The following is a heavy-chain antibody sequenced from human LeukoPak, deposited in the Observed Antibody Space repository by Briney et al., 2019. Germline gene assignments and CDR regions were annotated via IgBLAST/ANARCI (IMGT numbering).Heavy chain of an antibody. CDR1: GGSISSSSYY. CDR2: IYYSGST. D-gene: IGHD6-13*01. J-gene: IGHJ4*02. CDR3: ARVGTAAAGTGFDY. V-gene: IGHV4-39*07. Sequence: SETLSLTCTVSGGSISSSSYYWGWIRQPPGKGLEWIGSIYYSGSTYYNPSLKSRVTISVDTSKNQFSLKLSSVTAADTAVYYCARVGTAAAGTGFDYWGQGTLVTVSS.